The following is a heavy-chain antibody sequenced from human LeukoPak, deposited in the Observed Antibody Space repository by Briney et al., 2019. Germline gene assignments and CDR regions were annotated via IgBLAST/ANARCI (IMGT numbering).Heavy chain of an antibody. CDR3: ARDGSSFSGAMDY. CDR1: GGSFSGYY. D-gene: IGHD6-13*01. CDR2: INHSGST. J-gene: IGHJ4*02. V-gene: IGHV4-34*01. Sequence: PSETLSLTCAVYGGSFSGYYWSWIRQPPGKGLEWIGEINHSGSTNYNPSLKSRVTISVDTSKNQFSLKLSSVTAADTAVYYCARDGSSFSGAMDYWGQGTLVTVSS.